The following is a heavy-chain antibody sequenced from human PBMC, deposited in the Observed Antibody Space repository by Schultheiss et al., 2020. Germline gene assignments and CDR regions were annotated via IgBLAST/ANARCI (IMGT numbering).Heavy chain of an antibody. CDR3: SRLEMATIYFDY. Sequence: SETLSLTCTVSGGSISSGNYYWSWIRQHPGKGLEWIGYIYYSGSTYYNPSLKSRVTMSVDTSKNQFSLKLSPVTAADTAVYYCSRLEMATIYFDYWGQGTLVTVSS. CDR2: IYYSGST. V-gene: IGHV4-31*06. CDR1: GGSISSGNYY. J-gene: IGHJ4*02. D-gene: IGHD5-24*01.